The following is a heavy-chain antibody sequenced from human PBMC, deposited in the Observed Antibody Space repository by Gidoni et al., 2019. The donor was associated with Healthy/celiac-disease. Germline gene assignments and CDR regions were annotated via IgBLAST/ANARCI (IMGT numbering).Heavy chain of an antibody. D-gene: IGHD6-19*01. J-gene: IGHJ3*02. CDR1: GFTFSSYA. CDR2: ISGSGGST. CDR3: AKDREEQWLVGAFDI. Sequence: EFQLLESGGGLVQPGASLSLSCAASGFTFSSYAMSWVRQAPGKGLEWVAAISGSGGSTYYADSVKGRFTISRDNSKNTLYLQMNSLRAEDTAVYYCAKDREEQWLVGAFDIWGQGTMVTVSS. V-gene: IGHV3-23*01.